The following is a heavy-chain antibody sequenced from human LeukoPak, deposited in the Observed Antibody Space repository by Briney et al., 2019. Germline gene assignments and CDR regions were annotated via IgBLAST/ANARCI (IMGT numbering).Heavy chain of an antibody. V-gene: IGHV4-59*08. CDR2: AYYSGRT. CDR1: GASVSNYD. CDR3: AKQGGVRGTYFAY. Sequence: PSETLSLTCTVSGASVSNYDWSWIRQPPGKGLEWIGYAYYSGRTNYNPSLSSRVTVSVDTSKNQFSLTLRSVTAADTAVYYCAKQGGVRGTYFAYWGQGTPVTVSS. J-gene: IGHJ4*02. D-gene: IGHD3-10*01.